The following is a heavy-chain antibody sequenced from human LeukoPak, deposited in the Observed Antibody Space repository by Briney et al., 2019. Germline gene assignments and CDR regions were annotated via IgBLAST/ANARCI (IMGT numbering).Heavy chain of an antibody. CDR3: AKDGRLYHRGHFDS. Sequence: GGSLRLSCAASGFAFSSHGMHWVRQAPGKGLEWVAFVRYDRTTKNYADSVKGRFTISRDNSKNTLNLQMNTLRPEDTAIYYCAKDGRLYHRGHFDSWGQGTLVTVSS. J-gene: IGHJ4*02. CDR2: VRYDRTTK. D-gene: IGHD2-2*01. V-gene: IGHV3-30*02. CDR1: GFAFSSHG.